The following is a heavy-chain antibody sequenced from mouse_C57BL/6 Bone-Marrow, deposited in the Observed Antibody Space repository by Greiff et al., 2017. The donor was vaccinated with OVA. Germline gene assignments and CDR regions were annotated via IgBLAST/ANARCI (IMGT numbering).Heavy chain of an antibody. CDR3: AKRGDYSNYDAMDY. Sequence: VKLMESGPGLVQPSQRLSITCTVSGFSLTSYGVHWVRQSPGKGLEWLGVIWRGGSTDYNAAFMSRLSITKDNSKSQVFFKMNSLQADDTAIYYCAKRGDYSNYDAMDYWGQGTSVTVSS. J-gene: IGHJ4*01. V-gene: IGHV2-5*01. CDR2: IWRGGST. CDR1: GFSLTSYG. D-gene: IGHD2-5*01.